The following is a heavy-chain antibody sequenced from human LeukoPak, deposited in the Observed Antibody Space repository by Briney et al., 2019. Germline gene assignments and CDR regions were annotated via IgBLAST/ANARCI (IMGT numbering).Heavy chain of an antibody. Sequence: GGPLRLSCAASGFSFSNYGMHWVRQAPGKGLEWVSFIRYDGSNLYYADSVKGRFTISRDNSKSTLYLQMNSLRAEDTAIYYCAKGAPNLPDYWGQGTLVTVSS. D-gene: IGHD5/OR15-5a*01. CDR3: AKGAPNLPDY. CDR1: GFSFSNYG. CDR2: IRYDGSNL. J-gene: IGHJ4*02. V-gene: IGHV3-30*02.